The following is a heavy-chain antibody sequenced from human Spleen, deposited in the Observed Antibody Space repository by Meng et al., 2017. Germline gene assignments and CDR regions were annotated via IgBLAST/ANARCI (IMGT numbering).Heavy chain of an antibody. J-gene: IGHJ4*02. CDR1: GGTFSRYT. CDR2: IIPILGIA. D-gene: IGHD3-22*01. Sequence: SVKVSCKASGGTFSRYTISWVRQAPGQGLEWMGRIIPILGIANYAKKFQGRVTITAEKSTSTAYMEVNSLRSEDTAVYYCARAPSNYYDSSGYYFDYWGQGTLVTVSS. V-gene: IGHV1-69*02. CDR3: ARAPSNYYDSSGYYFDY.